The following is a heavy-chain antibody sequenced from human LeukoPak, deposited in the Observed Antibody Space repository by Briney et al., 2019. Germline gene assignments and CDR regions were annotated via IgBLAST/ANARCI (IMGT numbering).Heavy chain of an antibody. CDR2: ISWGSDSV. CDR3: AKDNRRHYTSGPNPDSLH. J-gene: IGHJ4*02. D-gene: IGHD6-19*01. Sequence: GGSLRLSCAASGFTFDDYAMHWVRQAPGKGLEWVSGISWGSDSVDYADSVKGRFTISRDNAKNSLYLQMNSLRVEDTAFYYCAKDNRRHYTSGPNPDSLHWGQGALVTVSS. CDR1: GFTFDDYA. V-gene: IGHV3-9*01.